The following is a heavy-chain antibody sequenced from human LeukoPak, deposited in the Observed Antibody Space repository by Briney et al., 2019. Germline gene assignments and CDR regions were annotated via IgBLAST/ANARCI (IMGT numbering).Heavy chain of an antibody. V-gene: IGHV3-21*01. CDR1: GFTFSSYS. CDR3: ARIQLNSYYYYMDV. Sequence: GGSLRLSCAASGFTFSSYSMNWVRQAPGEGLEWVSSISSSSSYIYYADSLKGRFTISRDNAKNSLYLQMNSLRAEDTAVYYCARIQLNSYYYYMDVWGKGTTVTVSS. CDR2: ISSSSSYI. J-gene: IGHJ6*03. D-gene: IGHD2-2*01.